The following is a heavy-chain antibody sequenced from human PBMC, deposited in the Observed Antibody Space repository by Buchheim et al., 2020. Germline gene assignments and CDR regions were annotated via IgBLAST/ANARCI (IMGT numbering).Heavy chain of an antibody. CDR2: INPSGGST. CDR1: GYTFTSYY. CDR3: ASGLGVKDYCYYDMDV. J-gene: IGHJ6*03. V-gene: IGHV1-46*01. Sequence: QVQLVQSGAEVKKPGASVKVSCKASGYTFTSYYMHWVRQAPGQGLEWMGLINPSGGSTSYAQKFQGRVTMTRDTSTSTAYMKLRRLGYKDTDVYYCASGLGVKDYCYYDMDVWGKGTT. D-gene: IGHD1-26*01.